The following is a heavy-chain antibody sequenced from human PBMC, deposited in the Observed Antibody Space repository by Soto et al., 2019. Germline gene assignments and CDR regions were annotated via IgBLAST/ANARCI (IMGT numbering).Heavy chain of an antibody. J-gene: IGHJ4*02. V-gene: IGHV4-39*01. CDR1: GGSIYRSGYY. Sequence: SLTCTVSGGSIYRSGYYWGWIRQPPGRGLEWIGNIDYNGVTYSNPSLKSRVTIFRDTSKNQFSLNLTSVTAAHTALYYCGKVLVGATGHTDSDSWGPGTLVTVSS. CDR3: GKVLVGATGHTDSDS. D-gene: IGHD2-15*01. CDR2: IDYNGVT.